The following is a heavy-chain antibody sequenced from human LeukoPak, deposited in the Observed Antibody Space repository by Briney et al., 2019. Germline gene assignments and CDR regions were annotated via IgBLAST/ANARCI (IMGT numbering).Heavy chain of an antibody. CDR1: GGSISSSSYY. D-gene: IGHD3-22*01. J-gene: IGHJ4*02. CDR2: IYYSGST. V-gene: IGHV4-39*01. Sequence: PSETLSLTCTVSGGSISSSSYYWGWIRQPPGKGLEWIGSIYYSGSTYYNPSLKSRVTISVDTSKNQFSLKLSSVTAAETAVYYCARQYYYDSSGYYLDYWGQGNLVTVS. CDR3: ARQYYYDSSGYYLDY.